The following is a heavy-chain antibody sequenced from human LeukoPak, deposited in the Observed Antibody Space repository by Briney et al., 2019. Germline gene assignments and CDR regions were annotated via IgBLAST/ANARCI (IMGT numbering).Heavy chain of an antibody. D-gene: IGHD3-10*01. Sequence: GGSLRLSCAASGFTFSSYEMNWVRQAPGKGLEWVSAISGSGGSTYYADSVKGRFTISRDNAKNSLYLQMNSLRAEDTAVYYCARDKSSSGSYHDYWGQGTLVTVSS. CDR3: ARDKSSSGSYHDY. V-gene: IGHV3-48*03. J-gene: IGHJ4*02. CDR2: ISGSGGST. CDR1: GFTFSSYE.